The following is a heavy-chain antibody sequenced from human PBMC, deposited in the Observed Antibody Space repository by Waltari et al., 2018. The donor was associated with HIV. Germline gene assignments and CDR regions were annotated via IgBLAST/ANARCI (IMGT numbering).Heavy chain of an antibody. D-gene: IGHD5-18*01. V-gene: IGHV3-23*01. CDR1: GFTFNNFA. Sequence: AASGFTFNNFAMSWVRQAPGKGLEWVSVISGSGGTTYYADSVKGRFTVSRDNFKNTVYLQMNSLRAGDMAIYYCAKAVMETAVSSPVDCWGQGALVTVSS. J-gene: IGHJ4*02. CDR3: AKAVMETAVSSPVDC. CDR2: ISGSGGTT.